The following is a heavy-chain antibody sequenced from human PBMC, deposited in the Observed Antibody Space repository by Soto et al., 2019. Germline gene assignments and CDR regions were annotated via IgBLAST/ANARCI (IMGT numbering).Heavy chain of an antibody. V-gene: IGHV3-23*01. D-gene: IGHD6-19*01. CDR1: GFTFSSYA. CDR3: ASRRSSGWLLPFDY. CDR2: ISGSGART. J-gene: IGHJ4*02. Sequence: EVQLLESGGGLVQPGGSLRLSCAASGFTFSSYAMSWVRQAPGKGPEWVSGISGSGARTYYADSVKGRFTISRDNSKNTLYLQMDSLRAGDTALLYFASRRSSGWLLPFDYWGQGTLGTVSS.